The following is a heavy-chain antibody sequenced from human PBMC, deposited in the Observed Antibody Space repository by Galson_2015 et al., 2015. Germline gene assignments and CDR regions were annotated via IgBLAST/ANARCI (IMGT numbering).Heavy chain of an antibody. CDR2: INHSGST. D-gene: IGHD4-23*01. J-gene: IGHJ4*02. V-gene: IGHV4-34*01. CDR3: ARRRVTQRPFDY. Sequence: ETLSLTRAVYGGSFSGYYWSWIRPPPGKGLEWIGEINHSGSTNYNPSLKSRVTISVDTSKNQFSLKLSSVTAADTAVYYCARRRVTQRPFDYWGQGTLVTVSS. CDR1: GGSFSGYY.